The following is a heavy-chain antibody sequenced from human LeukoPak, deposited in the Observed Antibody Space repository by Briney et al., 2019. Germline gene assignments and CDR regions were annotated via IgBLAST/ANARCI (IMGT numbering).Heavy chain of an antibody. D-gene: IGHD2-2*01. CDR2: IYYSGST. Sequence: SETLSLTCTVSGGSISSYYWSWIWQPPGKGLEWIGYIYYSGSTNYNPSLKSRATISLDTSKNQFSLKLTSVTAADTAVYYCARLFCTNTNCRQPDWFDPWGQGTLVTVSS. CDR1: GGSISSYY. V-gene: IGHV4-59*08. J-gene: IGHJ5*02. CDR3: ARLFCTNTNCRQPDWFDP.